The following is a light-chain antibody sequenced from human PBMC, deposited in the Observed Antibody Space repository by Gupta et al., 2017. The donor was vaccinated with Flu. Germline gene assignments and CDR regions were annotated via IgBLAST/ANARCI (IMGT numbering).Light chain of an antibody. V-gene: IGLV1-51*02. CDR2: ENN. CDR1: SSNIGNNY. J-gene: IGLJ2*01. Sequence: QSVLTQPPSVSAAPGQKVTISCSGSSSNIGNNYVSWYQQLPGTAPKLLIYENNKRPSGIPDRFSGSKYGTSATLGITGLQTGDEADYYCGTWDSSLRGVLGGGTKLTVL. CDR3: GTWDSSLRGV.